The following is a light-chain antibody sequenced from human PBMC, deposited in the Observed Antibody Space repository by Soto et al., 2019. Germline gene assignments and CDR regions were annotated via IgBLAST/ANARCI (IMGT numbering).Light chain of an antibody. CDR2: EVT. V-gene: IGLV2-14*01. J-gene: IGLJ3*02. Sequence: QSVLTQPASLSGSPGQSITISCTGTSSDIGGHNYVSWYRHHPGKAPQLVIYEVTNRPSGVSNRFSGSKSDNTASLTISGLQTEDEADYYCSSFTSSSTWVFGGGTKLTVL. CDR1: SSDIGGHNY. CDR3: SSFTSSSTWV.